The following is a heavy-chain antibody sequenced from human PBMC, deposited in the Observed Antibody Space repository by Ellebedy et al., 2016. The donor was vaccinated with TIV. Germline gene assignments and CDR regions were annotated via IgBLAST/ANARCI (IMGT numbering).Heavy chain of an antibody. Sequence: HTGGSLRLSCADSTFTFSNHWMHWVRQAPGKGLVWVSRINSDGSITSYADSVKGRFTISRDNAKSTLYLQMNSLRAEDTAVYYCTRGPQAPITSRAWYGWFDPWGQGTLVTVSS. CDR3: TRGPQAPITSRAWYGWFDP. J-gene: IGHJ5*02. D-gene: IGHD3-16*01. V-gene: IGHV3-74*01. CDR2: INSDGSIT. CDR1: TFTFSNHW.